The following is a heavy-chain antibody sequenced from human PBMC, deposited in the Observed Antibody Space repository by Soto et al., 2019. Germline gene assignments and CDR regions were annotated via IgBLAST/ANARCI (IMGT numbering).Heavy chain of an antibody. Sequence: GASVKVSCKASGGTFSRYAISWVRQAPGQGLEWMGIINPSGGSTSYAQKFQGRVTMTRDTSTSTVYMELSSLRSEDTAVYYCARPGDLSDYYYYGMDVWGQGTTVTVSS. D-gene: IGHD3-10*01. CDR2: INPSGGST. V-gene: IGHV1-46*01. CDR1: GGTFSRYA. CDR3: ARPGDLSDYYYYGMDV. J-gene: IGHJ6*02.